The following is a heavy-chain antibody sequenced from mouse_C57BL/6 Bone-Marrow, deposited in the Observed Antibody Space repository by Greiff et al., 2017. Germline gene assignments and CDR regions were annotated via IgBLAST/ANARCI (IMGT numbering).Heavy chain of an antibody. CDR1: GYTFTSYW. CDR3: ARSRLRLRPAWCAY. CDR2: IDPSDSYT. Sequence: QVQLQQPGAELVRPGTSVKLSCKASGYTFTSYWMHWVKQRPGQGLEWIGVIDPSDSYTNYNQKFKGTATLTVDTSSSTAYMQLSSLTSEDSAVYYCARSRLRLRPAWCAYWGQGTLVTVSA. J-gene: IGHJ3*01. V-gene: IGHV1-59*01. D-gene: IGHD3-2*02.